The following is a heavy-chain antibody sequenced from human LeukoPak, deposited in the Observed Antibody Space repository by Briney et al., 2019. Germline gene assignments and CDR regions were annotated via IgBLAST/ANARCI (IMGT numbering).Heavy chain of an antibody. CDR2: MNPNSGNT. Sequence: SXXVSCKASGYTFTSYDINWVRQATGQGLEWMGWMNPNSGNTGYAQKFQGRVTITRNTSISTAYMELSSLRSEDTAVYYCARGSRYCSSTSCSYYFDYWGQGTLVTVSS. D-gene: IGHD2-2*01. CDR3: ARGSRYCSSTSCSYYFDY. CDR1: GYTFTSYD. V-gene: IGHV1-8*03. J-gene: IGHJ4*02.